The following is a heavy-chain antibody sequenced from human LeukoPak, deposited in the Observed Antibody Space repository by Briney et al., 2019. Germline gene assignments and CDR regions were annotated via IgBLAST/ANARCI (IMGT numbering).Heavy chain of an antibody. Sequence: GGSLRLSCAASGFTVSSNYMSWVRQAPGKGLEWVSVIYSGGSTYYADSVKGRFTISRDNSKNTLYLQMNSLRAEDTAVYYCAKVTVHSSSSYSFDYWGQGTLVTVSS. J-gene: IGHJ4*02. CDR3: AKVTVHSSSSYSFDY. V-gene: IGHV3-53*01. CDR2: IYSGGST. CDR1: GFTVSSNY. D-gene: IGHD6-13*01.